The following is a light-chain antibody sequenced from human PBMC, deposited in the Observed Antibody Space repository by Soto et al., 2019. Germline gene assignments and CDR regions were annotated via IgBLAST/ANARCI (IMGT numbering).Light chain of an antibody. Sequence: EIMMTQSPATLSVSPGERATLSCRASQSVSNNVAWYQQKPGQAPRHLIYYASTRATGIPARFSGSGSGTEFTLTISSLQSEDFALYYCQQYNTWPPITVGQGTRLAIK. V-gene: IGKV3-15*01. CDR3: QQYNTWPPIT. CDR1: QSVSNN. J-gene: IGKJ5*01. CDR2: YAS.